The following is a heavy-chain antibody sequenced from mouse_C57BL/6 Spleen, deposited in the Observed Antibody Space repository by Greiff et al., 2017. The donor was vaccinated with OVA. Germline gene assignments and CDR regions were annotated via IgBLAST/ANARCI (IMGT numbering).Heavy chain of an antibody. J-gene: IGHJ1*03. Sequence: EVQLQQSGPELVKPGASVKISCTASGYTFTDYYMTWVQQSHGKSLEWIGDINPNNGGTSYIQKFKGKATLSVDKSSSIAYLELRSLTSEDSAVYYCARLGRGYFDVWGTGTTVTVSS. CDR3: ARLGRGYFDV. D-gene: IGHD4-1*01. CDR2: INPNNGGT. V-gene: IGHV1-26*01. CDR1: GYTFTDYY.